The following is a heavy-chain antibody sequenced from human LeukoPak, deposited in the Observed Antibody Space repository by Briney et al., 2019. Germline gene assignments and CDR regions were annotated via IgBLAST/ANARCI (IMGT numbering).Heavy chain of an antibody. Sequence: SETLSLTCTVSGGSISSYYWSWIRQPPGKGLEWIGYIYYSGSTNYNPSLKSRISISVDTSKNQFSLKLSSVTAADTAVYYCARDGDSSSWYRSGWFDPWGQGTLVTVSS. J-gene: IGHJ5*02. CDR3: ARDGDSSSWYRSGWFDP. D-gene: IGHD6-13*01. CDR2: IYYSGST. V-gene: IGHV4-59*01. CDR1: GGSISSYY.